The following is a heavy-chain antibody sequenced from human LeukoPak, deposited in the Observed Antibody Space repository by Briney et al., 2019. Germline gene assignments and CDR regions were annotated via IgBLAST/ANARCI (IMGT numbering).Heavy chain of an antibody. Sequence: SETLSLTCAVYGGSFSGYYWSWIRQPPGKGLEWIGEINHSGSTNYNPSLKSRVTISVDTSKNQFSLKLSSVTAADTAVYYCARGYDSSGYNLDYWGQGTLVTVSS. V-gene: IGHV4-34*01. J-gene: IGHJ4*02. CDR1: GGSFSGYY. D-gene: IGHD3-22*01. CDR2: INHSGST. CDR3: ARGYDSSGYNLDY.